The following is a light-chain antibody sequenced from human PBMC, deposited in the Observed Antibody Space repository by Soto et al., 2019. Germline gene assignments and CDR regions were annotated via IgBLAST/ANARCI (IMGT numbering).Light chain of an antibody. V-gene: IGKV3-15*01. Sequence: EIVMTQSPATLSVSPGERATLSCRASQSVSSRLAWYQQKPGQAPRLLIYGASTRATGIPARFSGSGSGTEFTLTISSLQSEDFAVYYCHQYHNWPTWTFGQGTKVEIK. CDR1: QSVSSR. J-gene: IGKJ1*01. CDR2: GAS. CDR3: HQYHNWPTWT.